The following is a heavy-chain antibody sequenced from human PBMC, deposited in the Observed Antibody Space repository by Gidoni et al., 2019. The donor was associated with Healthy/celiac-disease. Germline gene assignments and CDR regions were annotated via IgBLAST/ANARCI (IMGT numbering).Heavy chain of an antibody. CDR2: ISWNSGSI. V-gene: IGHV3-9*01. Sequence: EVQLVESGGGVVQPGRSLRLSCAASGFTCEDSAMHWVRQAPGKGLEWFSGISWNSGSIGYADAVKGRFTISRDNAKNSLYLQMNSLRAEDTALYYCAKGTYYDILTGYSPLDYWGQGTLVTVSS. D-gene: IGHD3-9*01. J-gene: IGHJ4*02. CDR3: AKGTYYDILTGYSPLDY. CDR1: GFTCEDSA.